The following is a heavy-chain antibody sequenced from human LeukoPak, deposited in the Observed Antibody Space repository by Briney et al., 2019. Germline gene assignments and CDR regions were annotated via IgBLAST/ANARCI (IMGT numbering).Heavy chain of an antibody. V-gene: IGHV1-18*01. J-gene: IGHJ4*02. Sequence: ASVKVSCKASGYTFTSYGISWVRQAPGQGLEWMGWISAYNGNTNYAQKLQGRVTMTRDTSISTAYMELSRLRSDDTAVYYCARGMERGLNCGGDCAIDYWGQGTLVTVSS. CDR3: ARGMERGLNCGGDCAIDY. D-gene: IGHD2-21*02. CDR1: GYTFTSYG. CDR2: ISAYNGNT.